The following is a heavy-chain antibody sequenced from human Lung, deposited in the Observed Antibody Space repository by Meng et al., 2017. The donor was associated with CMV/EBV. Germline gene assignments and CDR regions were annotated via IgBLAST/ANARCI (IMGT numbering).Heavy chain of an antibody. CDR2: INEDGSRT. J-gene: IGHJ4*02. V-gene: IGHV3-74*01. CDR1: GFTLSRYW. D-gene: IGHD1-26*01. Sequence: LSCAASGFTLSRYWMHWVRQAPGKGLVWVSRINEDGSRTDYADSVKGRFTISRDNAKNTLYLQMNSLRAEDTAVYYCARDWSGSDDYWGQGTLVTVSS. CDR3: ARDWSGSDDY.